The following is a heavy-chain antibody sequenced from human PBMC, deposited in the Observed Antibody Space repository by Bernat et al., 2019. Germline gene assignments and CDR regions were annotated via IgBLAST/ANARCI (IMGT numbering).Heavy chain of an antibody. V-gene: IGHV4-30-4*01. D-gene: IGHD2-15*01. CDR2: IYYSGST. Sequence: QVQLQESGPGLVKPSQTLSLTCTVSGGSISSGDYYWSWIRQPPGKGLEWIGYIYYSGSTYYNPSLESRVTISVDTSKNQFSLKLSSVTAADTAVYYCARDCSGGSCYGRDAFDIWGQGTMVTVSS. J-gene: IGHJ3*02. CDR3: ARDCSGGSCYGRDAFDI. CDR1: GGSISSGDYY.